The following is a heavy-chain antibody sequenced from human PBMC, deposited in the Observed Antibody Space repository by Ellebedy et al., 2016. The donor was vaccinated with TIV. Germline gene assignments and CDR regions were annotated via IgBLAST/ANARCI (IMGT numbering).Heavy chain of an antibody. J-gene: IGHJ4*02. V-gene: IGHV4-59*01. D-gene: IGHD4-23*01. CDR2: IYYIWIT. CDR1: GGSISTFY. CDR3: AAYYGGRFDY. Sequence: MPSETLSLTCNVPGGSISTFYWSWIRQPPGKGLEFIGYIYYIWITNYNPSLESQVAISIDTSENQFPLRLSSLTAADTAVYYCAAYYGGRFDYWGQGTLGTVSS.